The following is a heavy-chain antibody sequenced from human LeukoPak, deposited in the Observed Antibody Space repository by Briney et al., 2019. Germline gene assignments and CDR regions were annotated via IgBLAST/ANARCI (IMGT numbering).Heavy chain of an antibody. CDR2: ISAYNGNT. D-gene: IGHD4-17*01. CDR3: ARDLGTDYGDYGTFDY. V-gene: IGHV1-18*01. CDR1: GYTFTSYG. Sequence: ASVKVSCKASGYTFTSYGISWVRQAPGQGLEWMGWISAYNGNTNYVQKLQGRVTMTTDTSTSTTFMELRSLRSDDTAVYYCARDLGTDYGDYGTFDYWGQGTLVTVSS. J-gene: IGHJ4*02.